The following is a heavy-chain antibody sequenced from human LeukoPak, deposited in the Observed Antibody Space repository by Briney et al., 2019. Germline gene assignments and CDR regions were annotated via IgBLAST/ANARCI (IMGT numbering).Heavy chain of an antibody. J-gene: IGHJ4*02. V-gene: IGHV3-23*01. CDR3: AKGAEIDH. CDR2: MTGPADTT. CDR1: GLNFNNFA. Sequence: GGSLRLSCAASGLNFNNFAMSWVRQAPGKGLEWLSAMTGPADTTYYAESVKGRFTISRDYSKSMVFLQMNSLRVEDTAIYYCAKGAEIDHWGQGTLVTVSS.